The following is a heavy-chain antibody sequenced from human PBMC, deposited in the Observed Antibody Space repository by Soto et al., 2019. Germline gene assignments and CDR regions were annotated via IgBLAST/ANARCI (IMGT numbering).Heavy chain of an antibody. Sequence: PSETLSLTXAVSGGSISSSNWWSWVRQPPGKGLEWIGEIYHSGSTNYNPSLKSRATISVDKSKNQFSLKLSSVTAADTAVYYCARIPGTTIGMDVWGQGTTVTGLL. D-gene: IGHD1-7*01. CDR1: GGSISSSNW. CDR2: IYHSGST. J-gene: IGHJ6*02. CDR3: ARIPGTTIGMDV. V-gene: IGHV4-4*02.